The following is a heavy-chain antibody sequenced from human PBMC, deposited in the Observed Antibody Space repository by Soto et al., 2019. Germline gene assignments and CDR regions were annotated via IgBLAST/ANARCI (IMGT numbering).Heavy chain of an antibody. CDR3: ARHVAAAGFFAFDF. V-gene: IGHV4-39*01. J-gene: IGHJ4*02. Sequence: SETLSLTCTVSGGSISSSGHYWGWIRQPPGKGLEWIGTMFYSGSTYFNPSLKSRVTIPVDTSKNQFSLKMSSVTAADTAVYYCARHVAAAGFFAFDFWGQGILVTVSS. CDR1: GGSISSSGHY. CDR2: MFYSGST. D-gene: IGHD6-13*01.